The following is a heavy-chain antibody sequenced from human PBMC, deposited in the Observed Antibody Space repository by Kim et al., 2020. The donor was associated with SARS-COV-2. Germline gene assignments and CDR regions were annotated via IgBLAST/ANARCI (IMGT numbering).Heavy chain of an antibody. V-gene: IGHV4-34*01. Sequence: SETLSLTCAVYGGSFSGYYWSWIRQPPGKGLEWIGEINHSGSTNYNPSLKSRVTISVDTSKNQFSLKLSSVTAADTVVYYCARGLEQPLDTGVDYWGQGT. CDR2: INHSGST. D-gene: IGHD6-13*01. CDR1: GGSFSGYY. CDR3: ARGLEQPLDTGVDY. J-gene: IGHJ4*02.